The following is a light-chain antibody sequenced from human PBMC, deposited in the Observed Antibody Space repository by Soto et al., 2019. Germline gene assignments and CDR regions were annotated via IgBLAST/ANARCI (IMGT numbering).Light chain of an antibody. CDR1: SGSVSTSYY. V-gene: IGLV8-61*01. CDR3: VMYMGSGPRV. CDR2: STN. J-gene: IGLJ3*02. Sequence: QTVVTQEPSFSVSPGGTVTLTCGLSSGSVSTSYYPSWYQQTPGQSPRTLIYSTNTRPSGVPDRLSGSILGNKAALTIPGAQADDEYDLYRVMYMGSGPRVFGGETKLTVL.